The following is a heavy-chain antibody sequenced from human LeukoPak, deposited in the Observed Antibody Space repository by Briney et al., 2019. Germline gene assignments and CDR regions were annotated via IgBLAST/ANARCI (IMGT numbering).Heavy chain of an antibody. Sequence: SETLSLTCTVSGYSISSGYYWGWIRQPPGKGLEWIGSIYHSGSTYYNPSLKSRVTISVDTPKNQFSLKLSSVTAADMAVYYCARAIEVGAMTPFDYWGQGTLVTVSS. V-gene: IGHV4-38-2*02. CDR2: IYHSGST. CDR3: ARAIEVGAMTPFDY. J-gene: IGHJ4*02. D-gene: IGHD1-26*01. CDR1: GYSISSGYY.